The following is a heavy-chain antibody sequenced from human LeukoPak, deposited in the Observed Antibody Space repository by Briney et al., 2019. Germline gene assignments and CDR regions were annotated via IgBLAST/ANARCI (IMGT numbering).Heavy chain of an antibody. V-gene: IGHV3-21*06. CDR3: ARVGSYGDFDY. J-gene: IGHJ4*02. CDR1: GSSFSTYS. Sequence: GGSLRLSCVASGSSFSTYSMIWVRQAPGKGLEWVSSMSSSSDYIFYAGSVEGRFTISRDNAKNSLYLHMKSLRAEDTAVYYCARVGSYGDFDYWGQGILVTVSS. D-gene: IGHD3-16*01. CDR2: MSSSSDYI.